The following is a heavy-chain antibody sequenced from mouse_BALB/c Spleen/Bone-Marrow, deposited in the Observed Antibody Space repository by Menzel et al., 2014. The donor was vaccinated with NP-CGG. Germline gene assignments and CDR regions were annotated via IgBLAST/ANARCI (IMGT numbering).Heavy chain of an antibody. CDR1: GFTFTDYY. Sequence: EVQLVESGGGLVQPGSSLRLSCATSGFTFTDYYMNWVRQPPGKALKWLGFIRNKANGYTTEFSASVKGRFTISRDNSKSILYLQMSTLRAEDRATYYCARYEDCSDNAMDYWGQGTSVTVSS. CDR2: IRNKANGYTT. V-gene: IGHV7-3*02. J-gene: IGHJ4*01. CDR3: ARYEDCSDNAMDY.